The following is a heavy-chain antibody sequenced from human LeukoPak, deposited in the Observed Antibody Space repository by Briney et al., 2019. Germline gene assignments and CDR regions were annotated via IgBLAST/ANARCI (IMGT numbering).Heavy chain of an antibody. V-gene: IGHV4-34*01. CDR2: INHSGST. D-gene: IGHD2-2*01. CDR1: GGSFSGYY. CDR3: ARGGSRANPHSL. Sequence: SETLSLTCAVYGGSFSGYYWNWIRQPPGKGLEWIGEINHSGSTNYNPSLKSRVTISVDTSKNHFSLRLNSVTAADTAVYYCARGGSRANPHSLWGQGTLVTVSS. J-gene: IGHJ4*02.